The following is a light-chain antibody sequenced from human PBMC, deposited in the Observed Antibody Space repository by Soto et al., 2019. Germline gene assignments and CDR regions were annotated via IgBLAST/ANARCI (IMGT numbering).Light chain of an antibody. CDR3: QQRSNWPLT. CDR2: EVS. CDR1: QILTNY. V-gene: IGKV3-11*01. J-gene: IGKJ4*01. Sequence: EIVLTQSPATLSLSPGERATLSCRASQILTNYLNWYQQKPGQAPRLLIYEVSNRATGIPARFRGSGSGTDFTLTISSLEPEDFAVYYCQQRSNWPLTFGGGTKVDIK.